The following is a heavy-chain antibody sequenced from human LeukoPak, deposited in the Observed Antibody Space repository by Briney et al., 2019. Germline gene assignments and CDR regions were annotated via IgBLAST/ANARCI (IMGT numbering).Heavy chain of an antibody. D-gene: IGHD4-17*01. V-gene: IGHV3-48*02. J-gene: IGHJ4*02. CDR3: ARGNDYGDYYFDY. CDR1: GFTFSSYA. CDR2: ISTDSTTK. Sequence: GGSLRLSCAASGFTFSSYAMSWVRQAPGKGLEWVSYISTDSTTKYYADSEKGRFTISRDSAKNSLYLQMNGLRDDDTAVYYCARGNDYGDYYFDYWGQGTLVTVSS.